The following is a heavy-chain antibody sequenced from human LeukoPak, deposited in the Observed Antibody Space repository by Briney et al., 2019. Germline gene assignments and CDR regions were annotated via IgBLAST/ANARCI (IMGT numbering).Heavy chain of an antibody. D-gene: IGHD4-23*01. V-gene: IGHV3-23*01. CDR2: ISGSGGST. CDR3: AKDYGGNPFDY. CDR1: GFTFSCYA. J-gene: IGHJ4*02. Sequence: PGGSLRLSCAASGFTFSCYAMSWVRQAPGKGLEWVSAISGSGGSTYFADSVKGRFAISRDNSKNTLYLQMSSLRAEDTAVYYCAKDYGGNPFDYWGQGTLVTVSS.